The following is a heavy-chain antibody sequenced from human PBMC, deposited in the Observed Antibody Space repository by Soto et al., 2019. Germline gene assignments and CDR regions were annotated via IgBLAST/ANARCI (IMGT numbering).Heavy chain of an antibody. D-gene: IGHD4-17*01. CDR1: GGSISSYY. Sequence: QVQLQESGPGLVKPSETLSLTCTVSGGSISSYYWSWIRQPPGKGLEWIGYIYYSGSTNYNPSLKSRVTISVDTSKNQFSLKLSSVTAADTAVYYCARRYGGHFVYWGQGTLVTVSS. CDR2: IYYSGST. CDR3: ARRYGGHFVY. V-gene: IGHV4-59*08. J-gene: IGHJ4*02.